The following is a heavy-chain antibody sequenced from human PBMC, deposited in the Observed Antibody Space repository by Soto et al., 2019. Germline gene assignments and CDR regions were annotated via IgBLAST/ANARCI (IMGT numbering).Heavy chain of an antibody. CDR3: AQHDWFDP. J-gene: IGHJ5*02. V-gene: IGHV3-66*01. Sequence: EVQLVESGGGLVQPGGSLRLSCAVSGFTVSSHYMSWVRQAPGKGLEWVSVIYSGGSTYYADSVKGRFTISRDNSKNTLYLQMNSLRAEDSAVYYCAQHDWFDPWGQGTLVNVSS. CDR2: IYSGGST. CDR1: GFTVSSHY. D-gene: IGHD1-1*01.